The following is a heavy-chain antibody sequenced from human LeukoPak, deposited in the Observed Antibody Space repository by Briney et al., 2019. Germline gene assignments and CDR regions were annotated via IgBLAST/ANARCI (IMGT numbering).Heavy chain of an antibody. Sequence: PSETLSLTCTVSGGSISSYYWSWIRQPPGKGLEWIGYIYYSGSTNYNPSLKSRVTISVDTSKNQFSLKLSSVTAADTAVYYCARAGGSYYYYYYYMDVWGKGTTVTVSS. CDR3: ARAGGSYYYYYYYMDV. J-gene: IGHJ6*03. CDR2: IYYSGST. V-gene: IGHV4-59*01. D-gene: IGHD1-26*01. CDR1: GGSISSYY.